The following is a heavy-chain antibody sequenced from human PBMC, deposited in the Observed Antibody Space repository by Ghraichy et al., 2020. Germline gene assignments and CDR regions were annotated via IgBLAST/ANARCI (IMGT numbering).Heavy chain of an antibody. Sequence: SETLSLTCTVSGGSISSYYWSWIRQPPGKGLEWIGYIYYSGSTNYNPSLKSRVTISVDTSKNQFSLKLTSVTAADTAVYYCARRITIFGVVIGAFDIWGQGTMVTVSS. CDR2: IYYSGST. J-gene: IGHJ3*02. CDR1: GGSISSYY. D-gene: IGHD3-3*01. CDR3: ARRITIFGVVIGAFDI. V-gene: IGHV4-59*01.